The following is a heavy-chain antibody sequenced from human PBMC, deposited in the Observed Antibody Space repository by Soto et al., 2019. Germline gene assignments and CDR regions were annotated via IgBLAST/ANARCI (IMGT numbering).Heavy chain of an antibody. J-gene: IGHJ4*02. CDR1: GYTPPELS. Sequence: GASVKVSCQVSGYTPPELSMHWVRQAPGKGLDWMGGFDPEDGETIYAQKFQGRVTMTEDTSTDTAYMELSSLRSEDTAVYYCATVRYCSGGSCRTLYYFDYWGQGTLVTVSS. V-gene: IGHV1-24*01. D-gene: IGHD2-15*01. CDR2: FDPEDGET. CDR3: ATVRYCSGGSCRTLYYFDY.